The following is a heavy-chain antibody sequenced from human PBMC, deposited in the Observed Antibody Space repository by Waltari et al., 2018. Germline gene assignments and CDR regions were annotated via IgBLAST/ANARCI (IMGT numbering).Heavy chain of an antibody. CDR3: ARGDYYDRPSPFDF. V-gene: IGHV3-48*04. D-gene: IGHD3-22*01. J-gene: IGHJ4*02. Sequence: EVQLVESGGGLVQPGGSLRLSCTASRFTFSSYTMNWVRQAPGKGLEWVSYISYGSSNIYYADSVKGRFTVSRDNAKNSLYLQMNSLRAEDTAVYYCARGDYYDRPSPFDFWGQGTLVTVSS. CDR2: ISYGSSNI. CDR1: RFTFSSYT.